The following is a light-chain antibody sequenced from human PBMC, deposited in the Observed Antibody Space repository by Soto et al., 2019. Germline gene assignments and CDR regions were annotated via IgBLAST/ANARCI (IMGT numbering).Light chain of an antibody. J-gene: IGKJ1*01. CDR2: AAS. CDR1: QNITSY. CDR3: QQYYSYPQT. Sequence: IWMTRSPSLLPASTADRVTIACRASQNITSYLAWYQQKPGTAPKLLIYAASTLQSGVPSRFRGSGSGTDFTLTITRLQSEDFETYYCQQYYSYPQTFGQGTKVDIK. V-gene: IGKV1-8*01.